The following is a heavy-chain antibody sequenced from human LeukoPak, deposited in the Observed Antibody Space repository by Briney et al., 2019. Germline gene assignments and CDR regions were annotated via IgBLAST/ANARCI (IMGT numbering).Heavy chain of an antibody. CDR3: ERDSGWELQHFYFDH. J-gene: IGHJ4*02. CDR2: ISVYNGQT. V-gene: IGHV1-18*01. CDR1: GYTFNSYG. Sequence: GASVKVSCKASGYTFNSYGINWVRHAPGPGLERVGWISVYNGQTNYAHKFQGRVTITTDTYNRTVYMEQMSLRSDDTAVYYCERDSGWELQHFYFDHWGQGTLVTVSA. D-gene: IGHD1-26*01.